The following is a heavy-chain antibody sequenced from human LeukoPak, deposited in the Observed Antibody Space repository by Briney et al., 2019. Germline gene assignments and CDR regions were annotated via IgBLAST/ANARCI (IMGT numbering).Heavy chain of an antibody. CDR3: AKGSVRGVIMTYFGS. CDR2: ISGSGGST. CDR1: GFTFSSYV. Sequence: GGSLRLSCAASGFTFSSYVMTWVRQAPGKGLEWVSGISGSGGSTYHADSVKGRFTISRDNSKNTVFLQMNSLRTEDTAAYYCAKGSVRGVIMTYFGSWGQGILVTVSS. D-gene: IGHD3-10*01. V-gene: IGHV3-23*01. J-gene: IGHJ4*02.